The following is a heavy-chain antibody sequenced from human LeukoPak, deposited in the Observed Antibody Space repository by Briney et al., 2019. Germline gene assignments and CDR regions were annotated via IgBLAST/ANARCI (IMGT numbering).Heavy chain of an antibody. D-gene: IGHD2-15*01. J-gene: IGHJ4*02. V-gene: IGHV3-30*18. Sequence: PGGSLGLSCAASGFTFSSYGMHWVRQAPGKGLEWVAVISYDGSNKYYADSVKGRFTISRDNSKNTLYLQMNGLRAEDTAVYYCAKDLPPYIVVVVAATIDYWGQGTLVTVSS. CDR3: AKDLPPYIVVVVAATIDY. CDR2: ISYDGSNK. CDR1: GFTFSSYG.